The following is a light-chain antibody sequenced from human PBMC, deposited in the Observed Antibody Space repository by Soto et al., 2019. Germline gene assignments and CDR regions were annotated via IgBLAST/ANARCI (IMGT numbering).Light chain of an antibody. CDR3: SSHAGSINVA. V-gene: IGLV2-8*01. CDR1: SNDIGDYDY. Sequence: QSALTQPASVSGSPGQSITISCTGTSNDIGDYDYVSWYQQHPGKAPKLMIYEVYKRPSGVPDRFSGSKSGNTASLTVSGLQAEDEADYYCSSHAGSINVAFGGGTKLTVL. J-gene: IGLJ2*01. CDR2: EVY.